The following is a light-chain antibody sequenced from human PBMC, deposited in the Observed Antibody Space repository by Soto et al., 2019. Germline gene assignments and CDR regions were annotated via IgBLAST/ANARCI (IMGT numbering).Light chain of an antibody. CDR1: SSNIGAGYD. CDR2: RNS. J-gene: IGLJ3*02. Sequence: QSVLTQPPSVSGAPGQRVTISCSGSSSNIGAGYDVHWYQQLPDTAPKLLIHRNSNRPSGVPDRFSGSKSGTSASLAIAGLQADDEADYYCQSYDTSLSSWVFGGGTKLTVL. V-gene: IGLV1-40*01. CDR3: QSYDTSLSSWV.